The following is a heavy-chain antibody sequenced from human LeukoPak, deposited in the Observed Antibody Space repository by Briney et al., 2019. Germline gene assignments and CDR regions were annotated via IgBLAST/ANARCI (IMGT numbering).Heavy chain of an antibody. CDR1: GFTFSSYN. CDR2: ISSNRSYI. J-gene: IGHJ4*02. V-gene: IGHV3-21*01. CDR3: ARDAPTYYDSSGYYEV. D-gene: IGHD3-22*01. Sequence: GGSLRLSCAASGFTFSSYNMNWVRQAPGKGLEWVSSISSNRSYISYADSVKGRFTISRDNAKNSLYLQMNSLRAEDTAVYFCARDAPTYYDSSGYYEVWGQGTLVTVSS.